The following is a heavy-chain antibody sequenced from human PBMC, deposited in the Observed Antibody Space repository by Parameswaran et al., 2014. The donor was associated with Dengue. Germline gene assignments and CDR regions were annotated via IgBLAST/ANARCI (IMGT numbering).Heavy chain of an antibody. CDR1: GYSFTSYW. J-gene: IGHJ3*02. CDR3: ARSRFGDLQDAFDI. Sequence: AGGSLRLSCKGSGYSFTSYWIGWVRQMPGKGLEWMGIIYPGDSDTRYSPSFQGQVTISADKSISTAYLQWSSLKASDTAMYYCARSRFGDLQDAFDIWGQGTMVTVSS. D-gene: IGHD3-10*01. V-gene: IGHV5-51*01. CDR2: IYPGDSDT.